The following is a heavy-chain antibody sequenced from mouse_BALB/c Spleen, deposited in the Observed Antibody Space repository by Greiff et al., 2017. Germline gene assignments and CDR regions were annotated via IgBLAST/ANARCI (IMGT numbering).Heavy chain of an antibody. D-gene: IGHD2-10*01. V-gene: IGHV8-11*01. Sequence: QVTLKVCGPGILQPSQTLSLTCSFSGFSLSTYGIGVGWIRQPSGKGLEWLAHIWWNDNKYYNTALKSRLTISKDTSNNQVFLKIASVDTADTATYYCARTYYGNYYFDYWGQGTTLTVSS. J-gene: IGHJ2*01. CDR3: ARTYYGNYYFDY. CDR1: GFSLSTYGIG. CDR2: IWWNDNK.